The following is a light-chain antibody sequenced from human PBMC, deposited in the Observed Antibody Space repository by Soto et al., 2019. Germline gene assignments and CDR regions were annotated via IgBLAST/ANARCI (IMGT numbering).Light chain of an antibody. CDR1: SSDVGGYNY. J-gene: IGLJ1*01. Sequence: QSALTQPASVSGSPGQSITISCTGTSSDVGGYNYVSWYQQHPGKAPKLMLYEVTNRPSGVSNRFSGSKSGNTASLTISGLQAEDEADYYCLSFTRSNNYIFGTGTKLTV. CDR3: LSFTRSNNYI. V-gene: IGLV2-14*01. CDR2: EVT.